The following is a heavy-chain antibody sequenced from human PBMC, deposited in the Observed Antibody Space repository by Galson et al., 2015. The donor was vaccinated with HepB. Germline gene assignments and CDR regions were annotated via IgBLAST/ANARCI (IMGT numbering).Heavy chain of an antibody. CDR2: IDWDDDK. Sequence: PALVKPTQTLTLTCTFSGFSLSTSGMCVSWIRQPPGKAPEWLALIDWDDDKYYTPSLKTRLTISKDTSKNQAVLTMTNMDPVDTATYYCARISGSGGSCYKIDPWGQGTLVTVSS. D-gene: IGHD2-15*01. V-gene: IGHV2-70*01. J-gene: IGHJ5*02. CDR3: ARISGSGGSCYKIDP. CDR1: GFSLSTSGMC.